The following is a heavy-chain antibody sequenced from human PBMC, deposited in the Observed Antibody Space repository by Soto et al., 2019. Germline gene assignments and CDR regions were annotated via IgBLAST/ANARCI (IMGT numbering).Heavy chain of an antibody. J-gene: IGHJ4*02. V-gene: IGHV3-21*01. Sequence: EVQLVESGGGLVKPGGSLRLSCAASGFSLSDYSMNWIRQAPGKGLEWVASISSSSSSLHYPESIKGRFTISRDNAKNSLYLQMNSLSAEDTAVYYCAGSSDDGRDNWGQGTLVTVSS. D-gene: IGHD1-26*01. CDR1: GFSLSDYS. CDR3: AGSSDDGRDN. CDR2: ISSSSSSL.